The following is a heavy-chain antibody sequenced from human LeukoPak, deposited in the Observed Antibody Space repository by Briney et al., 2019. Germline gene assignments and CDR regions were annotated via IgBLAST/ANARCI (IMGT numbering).Heavy chain of an antibody. J-gene: IGHJ3*02. Sequence: PSETLSLTCTVSGGSISSGSYYWGWIRQPPGKGLEWIGSIYYSGSTYYNPSLKSRVTISVDTSKNQFSLKLSSVTAADTAVYYCARLNGGSAAIFDIWGQGTMVTVSS. CDR3: ARLNGGSAAIFDI. CDR2: IYYSGST. V-gene: IGHV4-39*01. CDR1: GGSISSGSYY. D-gene: IGHD1-26*01.